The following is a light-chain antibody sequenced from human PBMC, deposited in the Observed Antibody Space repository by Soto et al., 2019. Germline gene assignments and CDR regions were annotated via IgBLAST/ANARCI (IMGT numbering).Light chain of an antibody. V-gene: IGLV1-40*01. CDR2: GNS. Sequence: QSVLTQPPSVSGAPGQRVTISCTGSSSNIGAGYDVHWYQQLPGTAPKLLIYGNSNRPSGVPDRFSGSKSVTSASLAITGLQAADRADYYCQSCVRSLGRYVLGTGSTVTV. CDR1: SSNIGAGYD. J-gene: IGLJ1*01. CDR3: QSCVRSLGRYV.